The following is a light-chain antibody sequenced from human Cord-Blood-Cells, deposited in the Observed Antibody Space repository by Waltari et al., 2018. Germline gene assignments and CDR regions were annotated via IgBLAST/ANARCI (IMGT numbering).Light chain of an antibody. CDR3: CSYAGSSTYV. CDR2: EGS. J-gene: IGLJ1*01. Sequence: QSALTQPASVSGYPGQSINISRTGTSSDVGSYNLFPWYQQHPGKAPKLMIYEGSKRPSGVSNRFSGSKSGNTASLTIYGLQAEDEADYYCCSYAGSSTYVFGTGTKVTVL. CDR1: SSDVGSYNL. V-gene: IGLV2-23*01.